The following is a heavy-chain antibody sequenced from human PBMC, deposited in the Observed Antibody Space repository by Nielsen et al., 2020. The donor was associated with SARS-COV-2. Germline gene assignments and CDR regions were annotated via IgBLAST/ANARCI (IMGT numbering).Heavy chain of an antibody. CDR1: GGSISSYY. V-gene: IGHV4-59*13. CDR3: ARRDGSGSYERLDY. CDR2: IYYSGST. D-gene: IGHD3-10*01. J-gene: IGHJ4*02. Sequence: SETLSLTCTVSGGSISSYYWSWIRQPPGKGLEWIGYIYYSGSTNYNPSLKSRVTISVDTSKNQFSLKLSSVTAEDTAVYYCARRDGSGSYERLDYWGQGTLVTVSS.